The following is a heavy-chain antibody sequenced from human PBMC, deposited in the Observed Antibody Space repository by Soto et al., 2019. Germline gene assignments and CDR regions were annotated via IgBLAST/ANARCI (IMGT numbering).Heavy chain of an antibody. Sequence: GGSLRFSCAASGFTFSSYWMSWVRQAPGKGLEWVANIKQDGSEKYYVDSVKGRFTISRDNAKNSLYLQMNSLRAEDTAVYYCARGFSGWATTLDYWGQGTLVTVSS. V-gene: IGHV3-7*03. J-gene: IGHJ4*02. D-gene: IGHD1-1*01. CDR1: GFTFSSYW. CDR3: ARGFSGWATTLDY. CDR2: IKQDGSEK.